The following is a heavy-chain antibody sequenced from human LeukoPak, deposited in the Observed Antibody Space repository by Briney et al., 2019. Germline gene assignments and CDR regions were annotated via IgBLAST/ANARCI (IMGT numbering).Heavy chain of an antibody. CDR2: INHSGST. CDR3: AREHGDYFFDL. J-gene: IGHJ2*01. CDR1: GGSFSGYY. D-gene: IGHD4-17*01. Sequence: SQTLSLTCAVYGGSFSGYYWSWIRQPPAKGLEWIGEINHSGSTNYNPSLKSRVTISVDTSKNQFSLKLSSVTAADTAVYYCAREHGDYFFDLWGRGTLVTVSS. V-gene: IGHV4-34*01.